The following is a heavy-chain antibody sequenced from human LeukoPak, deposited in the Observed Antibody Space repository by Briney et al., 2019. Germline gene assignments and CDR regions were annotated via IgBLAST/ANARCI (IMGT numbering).Heavy chain of an antibody. J-gene: IGHJ4*02. CDR3: AKDSYDYPWSYFDY. V-gene: IGHV3-23*01. Sequence: GGSLRLSCAASGFTFSSNAMSWVCQAPGKGLEWVSAISGSGGSTYYADSVKGRFTISRDNSKNTLYLQMNSLRAEDTAVYYCAKDSYDYPWSYFDYWGQGTLVTVSS. D-gene: IGHD3-16*01. CDR2: ISGSGGST. CDR1: GFTFSSNA.